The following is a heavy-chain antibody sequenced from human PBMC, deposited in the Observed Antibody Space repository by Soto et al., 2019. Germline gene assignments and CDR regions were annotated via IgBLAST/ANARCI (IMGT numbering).Heavy chain of an antibody. V-gene: IGHV1-18*01. Sequence: SGAEVKKPGASVKVSCQASGYTFTSYGISWVRQAPGQGLEWMGWISAYNGNTNYAQKLQGRVTMTTDTSTSTAYMELRSLRSDDTAVYYCARDPKNNWNYGWYFDYWGQGTLVTVSS. CDR2: ISAYNGNT. CDR1: GYTFTSYG. CDR3: ARDPKNNWNYGWYFDY. J-gene: IGHJ4*02. D-gene: IGHD1-7*01.